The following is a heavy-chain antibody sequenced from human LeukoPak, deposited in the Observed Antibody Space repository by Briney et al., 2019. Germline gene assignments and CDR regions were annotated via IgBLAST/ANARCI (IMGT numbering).Heavy chain of an antibody. Sequence: SSETLSLTCAVSGGSISSNSYFWGLVRQPPGKGLEWIGSIFHSGSVYYNPSLKSRVTISVDPSKNRFSLKLTSVTAADTAVYYCARVVASTSIDSWGQGTLVTVSS. CDR1: GGSISSNSYF. CDR2: IFHSGSV. V-gene: IGHV4-39*07. D-gene: IGHD2-15*01. J-gene: IGHJ4*02. CDR3: ARVVASTSIDS.